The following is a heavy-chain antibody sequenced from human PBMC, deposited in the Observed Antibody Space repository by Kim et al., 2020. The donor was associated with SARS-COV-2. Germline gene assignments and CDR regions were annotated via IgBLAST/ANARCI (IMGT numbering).Heavy chain of an antibody. CDR2: ISYDGSNK. CDR1: GFTFSSYG. J-gene: IGHJ4*02. D-gene: IGHD2-15*01. Sequence: GGSLRLSCAASGFTFSSYGMHWVRQAPGKGLEWVAVISYDGSNKYYADSVKGRFTISRDNSKNTLYLQMNSLRAEDTAVYYCAKDLDIVVVVAATYFDYWGQGTLVTVSS. CDR3: AKDLDIVVVVAATYFDY. V-gene: IGHV3-30*18.